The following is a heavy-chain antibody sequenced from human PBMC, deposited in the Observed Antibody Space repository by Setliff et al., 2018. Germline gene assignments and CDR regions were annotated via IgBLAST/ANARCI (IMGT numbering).Heavy chain of an antibody. D-gene: IGHD6-6*01. Sequence: PGGSLRLSCAASGFTFTSYAMSWVRQAPGKGLEWVASIKEDGSEQHYVDSVKGRFTISRDNAKNSLYLQMDSLRDEDTAVYYCARWRSSSPDDFWGQGTLVTVSS. CDR2: IKEDGSEQ. CDR1: GFTFTSYA. V-gene: IGHV3-7*01. CDR3: ARWRSSSPDDF. J-gene: IGHJ4*02.